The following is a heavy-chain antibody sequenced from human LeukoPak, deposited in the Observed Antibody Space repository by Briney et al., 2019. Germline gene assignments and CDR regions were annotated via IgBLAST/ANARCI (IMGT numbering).Heavy chain of an antibody. CDR3: ARETPSRYFDY. J-gene: IGHJ4*02. D-gene: IGHD4-23*01. CDR1: GFTFSYYD. CDR2: ISSSGSYT. V-gene: IGHV3-21*04. Sequence: GGSLRLSCAASGFTFSYYDINWVRQAPGKGLEWVSSISSSGSYTYYGDSVKGRFTISRDNAKNSLYLQMNSLRADDTAVYYCARETPSRYFDYWGQGTLVTVSS.